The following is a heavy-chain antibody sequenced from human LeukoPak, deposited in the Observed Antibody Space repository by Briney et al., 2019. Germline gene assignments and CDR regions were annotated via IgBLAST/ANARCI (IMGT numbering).Heavy chain of an antibody. J-gene: IGHJ4*02. CDR2: ISGSGDNT. Sequence: QPGGSLRLSCAASGFTFSSYAMSWVRQAPGKGLEWVSGISGSGDNTYYADSEKGRFTISRDNSKNTLYVQVNSLGTEDTAAYYCAKGSYYDSSGSFYFDYWGQGTLVTVSS. V-gene: IGHV3-23*01. CDR3: AKGSYYDSSGSFYFDY. D-gene: IGHD3-22*01. CDR1: GFTFSSYA.